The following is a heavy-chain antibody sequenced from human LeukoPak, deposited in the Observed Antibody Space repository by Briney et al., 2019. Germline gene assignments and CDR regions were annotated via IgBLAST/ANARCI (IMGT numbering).Heavy chain of an antibody. V-gene: IGHV3-21*01. D-gene: IGHD5-24*01. CDR1: GFTFSGYS. J-gene: IGHJ3*02. Sequence: GGSLRLSCAASGFTFSGYSMNWVRQVPGKGLEWVSSISISSGYIAYADSLKGRFTVSRDNAKNSLFLQMSGLRAEDTAVYYCARDRRDGYNWDAFDIWGQGTMVTVSS. CDR2: ISISSGYI. CDR3: ARDRRDGYNWDAFDI.